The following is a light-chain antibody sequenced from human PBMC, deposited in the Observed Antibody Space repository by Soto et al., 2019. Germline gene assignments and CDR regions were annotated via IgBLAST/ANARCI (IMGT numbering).Light chain of an antibody. CDR3: SSYTSTTPLV. CDR2: EVT. Sequence: QSALTQPASVSGSPGQSITISCTGTSRDVGDYNYVSWYQQHPGQAPKLIIFEVTFRPSGVSHRFSGSKSGNTATLTISGLQGEDEADYYCSSYTSTTPLVFGGGTQLTVL. J-gene: IGLJ2*01. CDR1: SRDVGDYNY. V-gene: IGLV2-14*01.